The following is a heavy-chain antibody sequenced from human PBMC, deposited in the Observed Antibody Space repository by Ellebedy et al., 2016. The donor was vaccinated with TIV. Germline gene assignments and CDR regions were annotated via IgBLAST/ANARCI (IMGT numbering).Heavy chain of an antibody. D-gene: IGHD3-10*01. Sequence: MPSETLSLTCAIYGGSFSDYYWTWIRQPPGKGLEWIGEIHPSGSTSYNPSLDSRVTISADRAKNQFSLKVTSVTAADTAVYYCARRGSVSGSRGYYFDFWGQGTQVAVSS. J-gene: IGHJ4*02. V-gene: IGHV4-34*01. CDR3: ARRGSVSGSRGYYFDF. CDR1: GGSFSDYY. CDR2: IHPSGST.